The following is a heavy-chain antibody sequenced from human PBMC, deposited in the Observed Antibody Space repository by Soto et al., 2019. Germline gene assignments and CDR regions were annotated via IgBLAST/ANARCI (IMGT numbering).Heavy chain of an antibody. J-gene: IGHJ6*02. CDR3: ATSYSSSCYGYYGMDG. V-gene: IGHV4-59*01. CDR2: IYYSGST. D-gene: IGHD6-13*01. CDR1: GGSMSRYY. Sequence: ETLSLTCTVAGGSMSRYYWKWIRQPPGKGLEWIGYIYYSGSTNYNPSLKSRVTISVDTSRNQFSLKLSSVTAADTAVYYCATSYSSSCYGYYGMDGWGQGTTVTVSS.